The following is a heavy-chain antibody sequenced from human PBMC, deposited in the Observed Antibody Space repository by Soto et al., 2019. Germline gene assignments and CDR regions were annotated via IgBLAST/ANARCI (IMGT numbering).Heavy chain of an antibody. J-gene: IGHJ4*02. CDR1: GYTFTASG. D-gene: IGHD4-17*01. Sequence: ASVKVSCKASGYTFTASGISWVRQAPGQGLEWMGWTSIYNGHTEYSPKFLGRVVMTTDTSADTAYLELRSLRPDDAALYYCARWDDYGASDQYHFDNWRQGTLVTVSS. CDR2: TSIYNGHT. V-gene: IGHV1-18*01. CDR3: ARWDDYGASDQYHFDN.